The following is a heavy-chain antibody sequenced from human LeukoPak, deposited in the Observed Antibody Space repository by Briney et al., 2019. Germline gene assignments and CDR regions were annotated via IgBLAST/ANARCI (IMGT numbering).Heavy chain of an antibody. V-gene: IGHV1-3*01. J-gene: IGHJ4*02. CDR1: GYIFTKYV. CDR2: IKAGNGDT. Sequence: ASVKVSCKASGYIFTKYVVHWVRQAPGQRPEWMGWIKAGNGDTKYSQNFQDRLTITRDTSASTVYMELSSLTSEDTALYYCARDDCGDTCYPGGYWGQGTRVSVSS. CDR3: ARDDCGDTCYPGGY. D-gene: IGHD2-21*01.